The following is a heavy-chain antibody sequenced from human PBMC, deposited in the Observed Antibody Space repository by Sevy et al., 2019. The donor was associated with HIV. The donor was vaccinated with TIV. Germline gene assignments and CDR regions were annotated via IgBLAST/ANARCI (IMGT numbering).Heavy chain of an antibody. CDR1: GYTFTSYS. V-gene: IGHV1-46*01. Sequence: ASVNVSCKASGYTFTSYSIHWVRQAPGQGLEWMGIINPSGGSTTYAQMFQGRVTLTRDKSTSTVFLELSSLRSDDTAVYYCAIPGFSGYDGVDQWGQRTLVTVSS. D-gene: IGHD5-12*01. CDR3: AIPGFSGYDGVDQ. CDR2: INPSGGST. J-gene: IGHJ4*02.